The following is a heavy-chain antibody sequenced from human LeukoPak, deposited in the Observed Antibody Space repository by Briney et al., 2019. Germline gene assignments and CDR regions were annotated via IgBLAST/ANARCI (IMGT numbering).Heavy chain of an antibody. CDR1: GFTFSSYG. CDR2: IWYDGSNK. J-gene: IGHJ3*02. Sequence: PGGSLRLSCAASGFTFSSYGMHWVRQAPGKGLEWVAVIWYDGSNKYYADSVKGRFTISRDNSKNTLYLQMNSLRAEDTAVYYCAREHDILTGYTEDDAFDIWGQGTMVTVSS. CDR3: AREHDILTGYTEDDAFDI. V-gene: IGHV3-33*01. D-gene: IGHD3-9*01.